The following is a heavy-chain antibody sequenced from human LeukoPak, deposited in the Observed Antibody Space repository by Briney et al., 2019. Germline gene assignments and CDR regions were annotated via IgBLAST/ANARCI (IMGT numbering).Heavy chain of an antibody. J-gene: IGHJ4*02. D-gene: IGHD2-8*02. V-gene: IGHV1-2*02. CDR2: INPNGGGT. Sequence: GASVKVSCKASGYTFTGYYMYWVRQAPGQGLGWMGWINPNGGGTSYAQKFQDRVTMTRDTSINTAYMELTRLTSDDTAVYYCARVRQTGAESDSWGQGTLVTVSS. CDR3: ARVRQTGAESDS. CDR1: GYTFTGYY.